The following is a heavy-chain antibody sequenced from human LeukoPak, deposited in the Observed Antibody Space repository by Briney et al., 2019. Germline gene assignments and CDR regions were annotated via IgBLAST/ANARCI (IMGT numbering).Heavy chain of an antibody. Sequence: SSETLSLTCAVSSGSIRSYYWNWIRQPPGKGLEWIGFIYYTGSTNYNPSLKSRVTISVDTSKNQFSLKLSSVTAADTAVYYCARGYQGFWSGYYYYFDYWGQGTLVTVSS. CDR3: ARGYQGFWSGYYYYFDY. CDR2: IYYTGST. V-gene: IGHV4-59*08. CDR1: SGSIRSYY. J-gene: IGHJ4*02. D-gene: IGHD3-3*01.